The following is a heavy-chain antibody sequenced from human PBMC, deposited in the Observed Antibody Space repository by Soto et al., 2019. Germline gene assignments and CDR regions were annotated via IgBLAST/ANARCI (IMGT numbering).Heavy chain of an antibody. CDR3: ARDQTDSGGYSDS. Sequence: AGSLSLSYAASGFTFSTYGMHGIRQAPGKGLEGVAIIGNDGSNENYAAAVKGRFHISRDNSKNTLYLQLNNLRAEDTAVYFCARDQTDSGGYSDSWGQGTLVTVSS. CDR1: GFTFSTYG. CDR2: IGNDGSNE. J-gene: IGHJ4*02. V-gene: IGHV3-33*01. D-gene: IGHD3-22*01.